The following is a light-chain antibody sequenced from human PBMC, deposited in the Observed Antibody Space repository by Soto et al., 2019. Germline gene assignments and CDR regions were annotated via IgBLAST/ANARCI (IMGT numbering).Light chain of an antibody. J-gene: IGKJ4*01. CDR2: DAS. V-gene: IGKV1D-16*01. CDR1: QGISSW. CDR3: QHYYSYPLS. Sequence: DIQMTQSPSSVSASVGDRVTITCRASQGISSWLAWYQQKPEKAPKLVIYDASSLDAGVPSRFSGSGSGTDFTLTISNLQSEDFATYHCQHYYSYPLSFAGGTKVEIK.